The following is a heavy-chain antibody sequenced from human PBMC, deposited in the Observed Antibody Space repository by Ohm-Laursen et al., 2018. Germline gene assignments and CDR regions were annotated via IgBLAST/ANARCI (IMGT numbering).Heavy chain of an antibody. V-gene: IGHV1-2*02. CDR1: GYTFAGYY. CDR2: MNPKTGDT. CDR3: ALYDIFTGYYGVDY. D-gene: IGHD3-9*01. Sequence: ASVKVSCKASGYTFAGYYIHWVRQAPGQGLEWMGWMNPKTGDTNSAQTFQGRVTTTRDMSISTAYMELNRLRSDDTAVYYCALYDIFTGYYGVDYWGQGTLLTVSS. J-gene: IGHJ4*02.